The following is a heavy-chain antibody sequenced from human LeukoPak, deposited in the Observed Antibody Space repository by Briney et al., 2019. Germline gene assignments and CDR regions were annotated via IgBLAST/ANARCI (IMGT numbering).Heavy chain of an antibody. D-gene: IGHD5-24*01. J-gene: IGHJ3*02. CDR3: ARDHSRDGYNYAFDI. CDR2: ISSSSSYI. Sequence: GGSLRLSCAASGFTFSSYSMNWVRQASGKGLEWVSSISSSSSYIYYADSVKGRFTISRDNSKNTLYLQMNSLRAEDTAVYYCARDHSRDGYNYAFDIWGQGTMVTVSS. V-gene: IGHV3-21*01. CDR1: GFTFSSYS.